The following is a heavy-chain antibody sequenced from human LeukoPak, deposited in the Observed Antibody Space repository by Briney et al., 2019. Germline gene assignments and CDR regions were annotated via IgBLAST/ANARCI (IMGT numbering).Heavy chain of an antibody. Sequence: GGSLRLSCAVSGITLSNYGMSWVRQAPGKGLEWVAGIGGSGGSTNYADSVKGRFTISRDNRKNTLYLQMNSLRAEDTAVYFCAKRGVVIRVILVGFHKEAYYFDSWGQGALVPVSS. CDR2: IGGSGGST. CDR1: GITLSNYG. J-gene: IGHJ4*02. V-gene: IGHV3-23*01. D-gene: IGHD3-22*01. CDR3: AKRGVVIRVILVGFHKEAYYFDS.